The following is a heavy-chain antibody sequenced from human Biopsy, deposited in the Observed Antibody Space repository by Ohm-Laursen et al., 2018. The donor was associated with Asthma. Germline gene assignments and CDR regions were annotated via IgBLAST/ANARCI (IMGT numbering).Heavy chain of an antibody. CDR3: ARGDSSGWSHYYFDY. Sequence: SLRLSCTASEFTVSRDHMFWVRQAPGKGLEWVSVIYSGGTSHTADSVRGRFTISRDFSKSTLHLQMHSLRVEDTAVYYCARGDSSGWSHYYFDYWGQGTLVTVSS. V-gene: IGHV3-53*01. CDR2: IYSGGTS. J-gene: IGHJ4*02. CDR1: EFTVSRDH. D-gene: IGHD6-19*01.